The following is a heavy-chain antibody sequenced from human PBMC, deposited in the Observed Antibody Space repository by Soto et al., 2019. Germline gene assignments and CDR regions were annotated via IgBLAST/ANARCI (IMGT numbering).Heavy chain of an antibody. CDR1: GGSISTYY. J-gene: IGHJ6*02. V-gene: IGHV4-59*01. D-gene: IGHD6-19*01. CDR3: ASDRSSGWDQGYGMDV. Sequence: PSETLSLTCTVSGGSISTYYWGWIRQPPGKGLEWIGYIYYSGSTSYNPSLKSRVTISVDTSKNQFSLKLRSVTAADTAVYYCASDRSSGWDQGYGMDVWGQGTTVTVSS. CDR2: IYYSGST.